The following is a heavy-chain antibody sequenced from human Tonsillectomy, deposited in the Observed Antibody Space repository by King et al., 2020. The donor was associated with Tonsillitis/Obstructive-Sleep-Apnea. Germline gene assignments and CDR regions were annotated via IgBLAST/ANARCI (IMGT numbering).Heavy chain of an antibody. CDR2: ISYDGSNK. CDR3: ARDRDGMDV. CDR1: GFTFSSYA. V-gene: IGHV3-30*04. J-gene: IGHJ6*02. Sequence: VQLVESGGGVVQPGRSLRLSCAASGFTFSSYAMHWVRQAPGKGLVWVAVISYDGSNKYYADSVKGRFTISRDNSKNTLYLQMNSLRAEDTAVYYCARDRDGMDVWGQGTTVTVSS.